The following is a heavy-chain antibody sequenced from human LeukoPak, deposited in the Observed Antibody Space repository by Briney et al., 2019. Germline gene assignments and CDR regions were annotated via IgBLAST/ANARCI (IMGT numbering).Heavy chain of an antibody. V-gene: IGHV4-38-2*02. J-gene: IGHJ4*02. CDR1: GYSISSGYY. D-gene: IGHD3-22*01. Sequence: TSETLSLTCTVSGYSISSGYYWGWIRQPPGKGLEWIGSIYHGGTTYYNPSLMSRVSMSVDTSKNQFSLKLSSVTAADTAVYYCASTPYYYDSSGYYGYWGQGTLVTVSS. CDR2: IYHGGTT. CDR3: ASTPYYYDSSGYYGY.